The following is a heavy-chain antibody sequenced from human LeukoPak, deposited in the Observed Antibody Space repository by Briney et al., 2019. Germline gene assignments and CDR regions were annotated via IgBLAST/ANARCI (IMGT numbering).Heavy chain of an antibody. J-gene: IGHJ4*02. Sequence: GGYLRLSCAASGFTVSSNYMSWVRQAPGKGLEWVSVIYSGGSTYYADSVKGRFTISRDNSKNTLYLQMNSLRAEDTAVYYCARGLLRHYFDYWGQGTLVTVSS. CDR1: GFTVSSNY. CDR3: ARGLLRHYFDY. V-gene: IGHV3-53*01. D-gene: IGHD2-21*02. CDR2: IYSGGST.